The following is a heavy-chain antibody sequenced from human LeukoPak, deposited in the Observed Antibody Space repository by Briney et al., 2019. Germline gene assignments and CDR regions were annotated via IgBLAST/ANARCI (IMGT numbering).Heavy chain of an antibody. CDR1: GGSISSHY. CDR3: ATIKRGYPYGYFDF. Sequence: SETLSLTCTVSGGSISSHYWSWVRQPPGKGLEWIGYMYDTVNTKDNPSLTSRLTLSADTSKNQFSLRLGSGTAADTAVYYCATIKRGYPYGYFDFWGQGILVTVSS. CDR2: MYDTVNT. V-gene: IGHV4-59*11. D-gene: IGHD5-18*01. J-gene: IGHJ4*02.